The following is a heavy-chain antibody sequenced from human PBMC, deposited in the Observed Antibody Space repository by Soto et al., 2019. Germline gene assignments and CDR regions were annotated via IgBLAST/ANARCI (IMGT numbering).Heavy chain of an antibody. CDR2: IYTSGST. Sequence: PSETLSLTCTVSGGSISSYYWSWIRQPAGKGLEWIGRIYTSGSTNYNPSLKSRVTMSVDTSKNQFSLKLSSVTAADTAVYYCARGRSYYDFWSGYYTGVWFDPWGRGTLVTVSS. J-gene: IGHJ5*02. CDR3: ARGRSYYDFWSGYYTGVWFDP. CDR1: GGSISSYY. D-gene: IGHD3-3*01. V-gene: IGHV4-4*07.